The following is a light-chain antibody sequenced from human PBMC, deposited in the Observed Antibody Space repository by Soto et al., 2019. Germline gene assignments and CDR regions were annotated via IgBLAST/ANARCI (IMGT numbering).Light chain of an antibody. CDR3: CSYAGHSTYV. J-gene: IGLJ1*01. Sequence: QSVLTQPASVSASPGQSITIPCTGSSSDVGSYDFVSWCQQHPGKAPKLMIYEATKRPSGVSNRFSGSKSGNTASLTISGLQGEDEADYYCCSYAGHSTYVFGTGTKVTVL. V-gene: IGLV2-23*01. CDR1: SSDVGSYDF. CDR2: EAT.